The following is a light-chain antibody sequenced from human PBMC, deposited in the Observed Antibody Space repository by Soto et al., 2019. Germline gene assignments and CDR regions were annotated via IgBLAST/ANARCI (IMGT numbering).Light chain of an antibody. Sequence: EIQVXQSPSALSASAGDRVTITCRASQSISSYLAWYQQKPGKAPXLLIYAASSLESGVPSRFSGSGSGTDFTLTISSLQPEDFATYYCQQSNSTPCTFGQGTKVDIK. J-gene: IGKJ1*01. CDR2: AAS. CDR1: QSISSY. CDR3: QQSNSTPCT. V-gene: IGKV1-39*01.